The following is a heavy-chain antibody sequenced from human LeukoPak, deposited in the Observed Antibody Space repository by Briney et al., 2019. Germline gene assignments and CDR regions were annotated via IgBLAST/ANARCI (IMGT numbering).Heavy chain of an antibody. CDR1: GGTFSSYT. CDR2: IIPILGIA. CDR3: ARSVGGGGGYY. J-gene: IGHJ4*02. Sequence: SVKVSYKASGGTFSSYTISWVRQAPGQGLEWMGRIIPILGIANYAQKFQGRVTITADKSTSTAYMELSSLRSEDTAVYYCARSVGGGGGYYWGQGTLVTVSS. D-gene: IGHD2-15*01. V-gene: IGHV1-69*02.